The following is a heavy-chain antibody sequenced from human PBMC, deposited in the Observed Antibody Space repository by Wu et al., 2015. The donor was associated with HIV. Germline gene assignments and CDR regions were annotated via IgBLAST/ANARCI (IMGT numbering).Heavy chain of an antibody. CDR1: GYTFTGYY. V-gene: IGHV1-69*13. CDR2: INPIFGTA. J-gene: IGHJ5*02. D-gene: IGHD3-10*01. Sequence: QVQLVQSGAEVKKPGSSVKVSCKASGYTFTGYYMHWVRQAPGQGLEWMGWINPIFGTANYAQKFQGRVTITADESTSTAYMELSSLRSEDTAVYYCARAGMVRGEDWFDPWGQGTLVTVSS. CDR3: ARAGMVRGEDWFDP.